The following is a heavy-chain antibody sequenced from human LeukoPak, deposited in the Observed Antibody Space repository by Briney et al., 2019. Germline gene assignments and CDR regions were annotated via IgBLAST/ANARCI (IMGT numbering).Heavy chain of an antibody. D-gene: IGHD1-1*01. V-gene: IGHV3-21*01. J-gene: IGHJ3*02. CDR2: ISSSSSYI. CDR3: ARDFTAGNWKGRYGAFDI. CDR1: GFTFSSYE. Sequence: PGGSLRLSCAASGFTFSSYEMNWVRQAPGKGLEWVSSISSSSSYIYYADSVKGRFTISRDNAKNSLYLQMNSLRAEDTAVYYCARDFTAGNWKGRYGAFDIWGQGTMVTVSS.